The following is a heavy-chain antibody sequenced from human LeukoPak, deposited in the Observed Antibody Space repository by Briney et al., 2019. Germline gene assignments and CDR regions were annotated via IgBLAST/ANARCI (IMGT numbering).Heavy chain of an antibody. J-gene: IGHJ6*03. Sequence: GGSLRLSCAASGFTFSSYAMHWVRQAPGKGLEWVAVISYDGSNKYYADSVKGRFTISRDNSKNTLYLQMNSLRAEDTAVYYCAKDRARAALYYYYYMDVWGKGTTVTVSS. CDR1: GFTFSSYA. CDR3: AKDRARAALYYYYYMDV. D-gene: IGHD3-10*01. V-gene: IGHV3-30*04. CDR2: ISYDGSNK.